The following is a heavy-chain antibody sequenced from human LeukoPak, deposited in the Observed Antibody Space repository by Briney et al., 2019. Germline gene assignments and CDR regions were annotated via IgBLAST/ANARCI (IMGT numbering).Heavy chain of an antibody. CDR1: GFTFSSYE. CDR3: ASPGSIAVAGTAFDY. Sequence: SGGSLRLSCAASGFTFSSYEMNCVRQAPGKGREWVSYISSSGSNIYYADSVKGRFTISRDNAKHSLYLQMNSLTAEDTAVYYCASPGSIAVAGTAFDYWGQGTLVTVSS. J-gene: IGHJ4*02. CDR2: ISSSGSNI. D-gene: IGHD6-19*01. V-gene: IGHV3-48*03.